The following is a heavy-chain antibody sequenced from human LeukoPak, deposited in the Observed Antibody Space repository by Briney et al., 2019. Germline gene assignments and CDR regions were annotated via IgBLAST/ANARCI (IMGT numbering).Heavy chain of an antibody. CDR1: GFIVSRNS. D-gene: IGHD2-21*02. CDR3: SWGLTAHAY. V-gene: IGHV3-53*01. CDR2: ISSRGST. J-gene: IGHJ4*02. Sequence: GGSLRLSCAASGFIVSRNSVSWVRQAPGKGLEWVSLISSRGSTSYADSVKGRFTISRDNSKNTVYLQMTTLRAEDTAVYYCSWGLTAHAYWGQGTLVTVSS.